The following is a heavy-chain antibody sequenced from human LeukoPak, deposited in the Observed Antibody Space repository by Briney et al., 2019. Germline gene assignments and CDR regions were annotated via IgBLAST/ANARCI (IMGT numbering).Heavy chain of an antibody. V-gene: IGHV4-30-4*01. Sequence: PSETLSLTCTVSGGSLSSGDYYWSWIRQPPGKGLEWIGYIYYSGSTYYNPSLKSRVTISVDTSKNQFSLKLSSVTAADTAVYYCARVGGADNDIDYWGQGTLVTVSS. CDR1: GGSLSSGDYY. CDR2: IYYSGST. D-gene: IGHD2-21*01. CDR3: ARVGGADNDIDY. J-gene: IGHJ4*02.